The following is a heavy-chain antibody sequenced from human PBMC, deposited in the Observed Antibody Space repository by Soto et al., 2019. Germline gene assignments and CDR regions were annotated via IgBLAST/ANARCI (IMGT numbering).Heavy chain of an antibody. V-gene: IGHV4-39*01. CDR3: AGRTALTRVEIFSGGLSGYNWGDP. CDR1: GGSISNPIYY. D-gene: IGHD3-3*01. Sequence: QLQLQESGPGLVKPSETLSLTCSVSGGSISNPIYYWAWIRQPPGKELEWSGSIFYSGSAYYNPSLKSRVSMSVDTSQKQFLLKLSSVTAADTAVYYLAGRTALTRVEIFSGGLSGYNWGDPWGRGTMVTVSS. J-gene: IGHJ5*01. CDR2: IFYSGSA.